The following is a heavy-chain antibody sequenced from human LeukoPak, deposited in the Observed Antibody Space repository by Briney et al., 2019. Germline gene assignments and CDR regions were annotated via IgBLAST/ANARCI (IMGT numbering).Heavy chain of an antibody. D-gene: IGHD3-10*01. J-gene: IGHJ6*02. Sequence: GGSLRLSCAASGFTFSDYYMSWIRQAPGKGLEWVSYISHSSSSIYYADSVKGRFTISRDNAKNSLYLRMNSLRAEDTAVYYCAREVDRGYYYYGMDVWGQGTTVTVSS. V-gene: IGHV3-11*01. CDR2: ISHSSSSI. CDR3: AREVDRGYYYYGMDV. CDR1: GFTFSDYY.